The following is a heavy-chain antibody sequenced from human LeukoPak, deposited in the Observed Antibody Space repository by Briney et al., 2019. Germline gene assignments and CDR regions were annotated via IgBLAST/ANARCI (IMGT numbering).Heavy chain of an antibody. CDR2: ISGSGGST. CDR1: GFTFSSYA. J-gene: IGHJ4*02. CDR3: AKGMRGYIYALVLGSLELDY. V-gene: IGHV3-23*01. Sequence: GGSLRLSCAASGFTFSSYAMSWVRQAPGKGLEWVSAISGSGGSTYYADSAKGRFTISRDNSKNTLYLQMNSLRAEDTAVYYCAKGMRGYIYALVLGSLELDYWGQGTLVTVSS. D-gene: IGHD5-18*01.